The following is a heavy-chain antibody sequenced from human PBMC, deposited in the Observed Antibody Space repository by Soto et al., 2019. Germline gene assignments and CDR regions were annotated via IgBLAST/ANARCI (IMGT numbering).Heavy chain of an antibody. CDR3: VPGSSGTAGEDC. CDR2: ISESGDIT. Sequence: GGSLRLSCGASGFIFRNFAMSWVRQAPGKGLEWVSSISESGDITFYAESVRGRFTISRDNSKNMLFLQLSSLRVEDTAMYYCVPGSSGTAGEDCWGQGTLVTVSS. V-gene: IGHV3-23*01. CDR1: GFIFRNFA. D-gene: IGHD1-26*01. J-gene: IGHJ4*02.